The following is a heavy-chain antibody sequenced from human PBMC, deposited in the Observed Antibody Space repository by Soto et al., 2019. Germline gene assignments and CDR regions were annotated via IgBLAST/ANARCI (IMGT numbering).Heavy chain of an antibody. V-gene: IGHV5-51*01. CDR1: GYSFTIYW. J-gene: IGHJ6*02. D-gene: IGHD3-22*01. CDR3: ARHGPRVYYDNSDYCYYGMDV. Sequence: PGESLKISCKGSGYSFTIYWIGWVRQMPGKGLEWMGIIYPGGSDTRYSPSFQGQVTISADKSISTAYLQWSSLKASDTAMYYCARHGPRVYYDNSDYCYYGMDVWGQGTTVTVSS. CDR2: IYPGGSDT.